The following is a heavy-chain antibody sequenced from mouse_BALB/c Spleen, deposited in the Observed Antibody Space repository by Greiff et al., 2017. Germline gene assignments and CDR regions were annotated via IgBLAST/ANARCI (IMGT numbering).Heavy chain of an antibody. J-gene: IGHJ4*01. D-gene: IGHD2-2*01. CDR3: ARDGYRYYYAMDY. V-gene: IGHV3-5*02. CDR2: IYYSGTI. CDR1: GISITTGNYR. Sequence: EVQGVESGPGLVKPSQTVSLTCTVTGISITTGNYRWSWIRQFPGNKLEWIGYIYYSGTITYNPSLTSRTTITRDTSKNQFFLEMNSLTAEDTATYYCARDGYRYYYAMDYWGQGTSVTVSS.